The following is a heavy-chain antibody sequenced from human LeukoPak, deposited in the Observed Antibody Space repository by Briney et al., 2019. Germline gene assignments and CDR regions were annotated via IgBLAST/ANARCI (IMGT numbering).Heavy chain of an antibody. CDR1: GGSISSNY. V-gene: IGHV4-4*07. CDR2: IYTSGST. Sequence: SETLSLTCTVSGGSISSNYWSWIRQPAGRGLEWIGRIYTSGSTNYNPSLKSRVTMSVDTSKNQFSLKLSSVTAADTAVYYCAAVRMATITFSDYWGQGTLVTVSS. CDR3: AAVRMATITFSDY. D-gene: IGHD5-24*01. J-gene: IGHJ4*02.